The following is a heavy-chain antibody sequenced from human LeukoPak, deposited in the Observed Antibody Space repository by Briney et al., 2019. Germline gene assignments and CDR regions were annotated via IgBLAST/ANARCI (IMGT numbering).Heavy chain of an antibody. D-gene: IGHD6-25*01. J-gene: IGHJ4*02. CDR3: ARAPIPFYYDSSAYYSDY. CDR2: MNPNSGNT. V-gene: IGHV1-8*01. Sequence: AASVKVSCKASGYTFNNYDINWVRQAPGQGLEWMGWMNPNSGNTGYAQKFQGRVTFTGDTSIRTAYMEVSSLTSEDTAIYYCARAPIPFYYDSSAYYSDYWGQGTLVTVSS. CDR1: GYTFNNYD.